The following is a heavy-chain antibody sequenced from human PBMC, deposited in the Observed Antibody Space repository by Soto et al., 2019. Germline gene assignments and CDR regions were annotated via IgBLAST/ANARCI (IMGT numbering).Heavy chain of an antibody. CDR2: IIPILGIA. D-gene: IGHD6-13*01. J-gene: IGHJ5*02. CDR3: ARGTPNSPQQLVQGWFDP. Sequence: ASVKVSCKASGGTFSSYTISWVRQAPGQGLEWMGRIIPILGIANYAQKFQGRVTITADKSTSTAYMELSSLRSEDTAVYYCARGTPNSPQQLVQGWFDPWGQGTLVTVSS. V-gene: IGHV1-69*02. CDR1: GGTFSSYT.